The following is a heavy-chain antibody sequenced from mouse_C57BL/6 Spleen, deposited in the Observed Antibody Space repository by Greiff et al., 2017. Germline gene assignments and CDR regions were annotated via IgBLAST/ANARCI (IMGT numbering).Heavy chain of an antibody. CDR3: ARSRYYDWYFDV. J-gene: IGHJ1*03. Sequence: EVQLQQSGPELVKPGASVKISCKASGYTFTDYFMNWVKQSHGKSLEWIGDINPNNGGTSYNQKFKGKATLTVDKSSSTAYMELRSLTSEDSAVYYCARSRYYDWYFDVWGTGTTVTVSS. V-gene: IGHV1-26*01. CDR1: GYTFTDYF. CDR2: INPNNGGT. D-gene: IGHD2-4*01.